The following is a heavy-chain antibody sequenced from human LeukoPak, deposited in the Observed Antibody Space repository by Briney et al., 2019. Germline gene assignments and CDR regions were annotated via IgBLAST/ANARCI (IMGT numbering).Heavy chain of an antibody. V-gene: IGHV3-30*18. CDR1: GFTFSSYG. CDR3: AKDHTPYYYHGMDV. J-gene: IGHJ6*02. CDR2: ISYDGDNK. Sequence: QPGGSLRLSCAASGFTFSSYGMHWVRQAPGKGLEWVAVISYDGDNKYYADSVKGRFTISRDNSKNTQYLQMDSLRAEDTAVYYCAKDHTPYYYHGMDVWGQGTTVTVSS.